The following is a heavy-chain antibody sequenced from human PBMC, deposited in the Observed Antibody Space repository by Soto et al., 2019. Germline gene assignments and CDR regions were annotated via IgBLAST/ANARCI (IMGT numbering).Heavy chain of an antibody. J-gene: IGHJ2*01. CDR2: IFYSGST. CDR1: GDSISSYY. Sequence: SETLSLTCTVSGDSISSYYWSWIRQPPGKGLEWIGYIFYSGSTNYNPSLKSRVLISVDTFKNQFSLKLSSVTAADTAVYYCARGDGSGYSVYWYFDLWGRGTLVTVSS. CDR3: ARGDGSGYSVYWYFDL. D-gene: IGHD3-22*01. V-gene: IGHV4-59*01.